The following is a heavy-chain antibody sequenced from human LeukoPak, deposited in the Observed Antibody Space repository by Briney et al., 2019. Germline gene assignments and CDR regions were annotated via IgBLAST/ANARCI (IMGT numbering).Heavy chain of an antibody. V-gene: IGHV3-64*01. Sequence: GGSLRLSCAASGFTFSSYAMHWVRQAPGKGLEYVSAISSNGGSTYYANSVKGRFTISRDNSKNTLYLQMGSLRAEDMAVYYCATIGGVGAALFDYWGQGTLVTVSS. J-gene: IGHJ4*02. CDR1: GFTFSSYA. D-gene: IGHD1-26*01. CDR3: ATIGGVGAALFDY. CDR2: ISSNGGST.